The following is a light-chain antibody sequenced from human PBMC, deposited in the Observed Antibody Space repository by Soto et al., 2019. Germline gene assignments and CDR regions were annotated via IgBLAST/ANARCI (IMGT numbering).Light chain of an antibody. Sequence: EIVLTQSPGTLSLSPGDRVTLPCRASQSVSSTYLAWYHQQPGQPPRLLIYGAYSMATGIPDRFSGSGSGTDFTLTISRLEPEDFAVYYCQHYANSPYTFGQGTKLEIK. CDR2: GAY. CDR1: QSVSSTY. J-gene: IGKJ2*01. CDR3: QHYANSPYT. V-gene: IGKV3-20*01.